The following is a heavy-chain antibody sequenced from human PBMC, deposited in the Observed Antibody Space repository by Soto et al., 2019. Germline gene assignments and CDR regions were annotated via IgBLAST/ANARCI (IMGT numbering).Heavy chain of an antibody. V-gene: IGHV1-3*01. J-gene: IGHJ3*02. Sequence: ASVKVSCKASGDTFSFYTINWVRQAPGQRLEWMGWINAGNGNTKYSQKFQGRVTITRDTSASTAYMELSSLRSEDTAVYYCARSARLTYYYDSSGPDDAFDIWGQGTMVTVSS. CDR2: INAGNGNT. D-gene: IGHD3-22*01. CDR3: ARSARLTYYYDSSGPDDAFDI. CDR1: GDTFSFYT.